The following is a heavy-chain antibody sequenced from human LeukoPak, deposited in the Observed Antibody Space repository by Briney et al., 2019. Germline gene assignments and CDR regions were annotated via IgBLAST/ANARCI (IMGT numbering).Heavy chain of an antibody. Sequence: ASVKVSCKASGYTFTGYYMHWVRQAPGQGLEWMGWINPNRGGTNYAQKFQGRVTMTRDTSISTAYMELSRLRSDDTAVYYCARHRLNWGYFDYWGQGTLVTVSS. CDR2: INPNRGGT. CDR3: ARHRLNWGYFDY. CDR1: GYTFTGYY. J-gene: IGHJ4*02. D-gene: IGHD7-27*01. V-gene: IGHV1-2*02.